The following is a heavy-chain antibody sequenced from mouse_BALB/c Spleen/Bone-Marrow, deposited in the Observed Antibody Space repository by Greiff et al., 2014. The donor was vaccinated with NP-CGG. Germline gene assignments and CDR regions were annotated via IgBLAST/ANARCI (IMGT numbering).Heavy chain of an antibody. CDR1: GFNIKDTY. V-gene: IGHV14-3*02. CDR2: IDPANGNT. Sequence: EVQRVESGAELVKPGASVKLSCTASGFNIKDTYMHWVKQRPEQGLEWIGRIDPANGNTKYDPKFQGKATITADTSSNTAYLQLSSLTSEDTAVYYCAAYYYGSSYGFACWGQGTLVTVSA. CDR3: AAYYYGSSYGFAC. J-gene: IGHJ3*01. D-gene: IGHD1-1*01.